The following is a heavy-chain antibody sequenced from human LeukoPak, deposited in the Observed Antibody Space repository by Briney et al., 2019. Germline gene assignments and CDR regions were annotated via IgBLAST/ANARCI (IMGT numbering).Heavy chain of an antibody. CDR1: RYTFTGYY. CDR3: ARGYCSSTSCNDAFDI. D-gene: IGHD2-2*01. J-gene: IGHJ3*02. CDR2: INPNSGGT. V-gene: IGHV1-2*02. Sequence: ASVTVSCKASRYTFTGYYMHWVRQAPGQGLEWMGWINPNSGGTNYAQKFQGRVTMTRDTSISTAYMELSRLKSDDTAVYYCARGYCSSTSCNDAFDIWGQGTMVTVSS.